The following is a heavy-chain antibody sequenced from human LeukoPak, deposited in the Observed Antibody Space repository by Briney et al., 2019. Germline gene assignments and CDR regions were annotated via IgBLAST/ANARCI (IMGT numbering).Heavy chain of an antibody. Sequence: GGSLRLSCATSGFSFSSHAMTWVRQAPGKGLGWVAVISYDGSNKYYADSVKGRFTISRDNSKNTLYLQMNSLRAEDTAVYYCARDLYYYDSSGYYPGSGDDYWGQGTLVTVSS. V-gene: IGHV3-30*04. D-gene: IGHD3-22*01. CDR1: GFSFSSHA. J-gene: IGHJ4*02. CDR2: ISYDGSNK. CDR3: ARDLYYYDSSGYYPGSGDDY.